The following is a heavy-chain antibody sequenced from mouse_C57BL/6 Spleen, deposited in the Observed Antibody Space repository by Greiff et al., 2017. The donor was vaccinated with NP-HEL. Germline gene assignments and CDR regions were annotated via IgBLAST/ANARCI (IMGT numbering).Heavy chain of an antibody. Sequence: VQLQQPGAELVMPGASVKLSCKASGYTFTSYWMHWVKQRPGQGLEWIGEIDPSDSYTNYNQKFKGKSTLTVDKSSSTAYMQLSSLTSEDSAVYYCASSGPSWFAYWGQGTLVTVSA. D-gene: IGHD3-2*02. CDR1: GYTFTSYW. CDR2: IDPSDSYT. CDR3: ASSGPSWFAY. J-gene: IGHJ3*01. V-gene: IGHV1-69*01.